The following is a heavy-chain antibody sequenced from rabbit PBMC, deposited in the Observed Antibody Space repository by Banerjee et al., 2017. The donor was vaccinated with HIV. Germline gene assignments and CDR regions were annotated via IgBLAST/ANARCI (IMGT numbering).Heavy chain of an antibody. D-gene: IGHD1-1*01. Sequence: QEQLEESGGGLVKPEGSLTLTCTASGFSFSSNYWMCWVRQAPGKGLEWIACINTSSGNTVYASWAKGRFTISKTSSTTVTLQMTSLTAADTATYFCASGYSDVYFNLWGPGTLVTVS. J-gene: IGHJ4*01. CDR1: GFSFSSNYW. V-gene: IGHV1S45*01. CDR3: ASGYSDVYFNL. CDR2: INTSSGNT.